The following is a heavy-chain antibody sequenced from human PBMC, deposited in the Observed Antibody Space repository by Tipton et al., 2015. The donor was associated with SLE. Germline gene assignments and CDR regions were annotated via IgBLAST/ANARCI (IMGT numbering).Heavy chain of an antibody. D-gene: IGHD6-19*01. CDR3: ARVYSSGWCAH. J-gene: IGHJ4*02. V-gene: IGHV4-38-2*01. CDR2: IYHSGST. CDR1: GYSISSGYY. Sequence: TLSLTCAVSGYSISSGYYWGWIRQPPGKGLEWIGSIYHSGSTYYNPSLKSLVTISVDTSKNQFPLKLSSVTAADTAVYYCARVYSSGWCAHWGQGTLVTVSS.